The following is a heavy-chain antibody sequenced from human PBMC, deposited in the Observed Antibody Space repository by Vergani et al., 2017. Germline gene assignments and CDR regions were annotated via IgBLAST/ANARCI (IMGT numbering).Heavy chain of an antibody. Sequence: QVQLVQSGAEVKKPGASVKVSCKASGYTFTGYYMHWVRQAPGQGLEWMGWINPNSGGTNYAQKFQGRVTMTGDTSISTAYMELSRLRSDDTAVYYCASSNWNHVRPIYAFDIWGQGTMVTVSS. D-gene: IGHD1-14*01. V-gene: IGHV1-2*02. CDR2: INPNSGGT. CDR3: ASSNWNHVRPIYAFDI. J-gene: IGHJ3*02. CDR1: GYTFTGYY.